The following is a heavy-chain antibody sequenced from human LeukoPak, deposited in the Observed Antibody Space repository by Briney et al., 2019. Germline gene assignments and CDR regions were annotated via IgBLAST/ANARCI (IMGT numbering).Heavy chain of an antibody. Sequence: GGSLRLSCAASGLIFTNYSMNWVRQAPGKGLEWVSYISRSSTTIYYADSVKGRFTISRDNSKNTLYLQMNSLRAEDTAVHYCASSGYSYGTFDYWGQGTLVTVSS. CDR3: ASSGYSYGTFDY. J-gene: IGHJ4*02. D-gene: IGHD5-18*01. CDR1: GLIFTNYS. V-gene: IGHV3-48*01. CDR2: ISRSSTTI.